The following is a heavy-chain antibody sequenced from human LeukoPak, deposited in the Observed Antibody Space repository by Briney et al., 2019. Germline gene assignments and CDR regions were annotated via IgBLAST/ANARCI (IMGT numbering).Heavy chain of an antibody. CDR2: IRYDGSNK. CDR1: GFTFRSYG. J-gene: IGHJ4*02. V-gene: IGHV3-30*02. Sequence: GGTLRLSCAASGFTFRSYGMTWVRQAPGKGLEWVAFIRYDGSNKYYADSVKGRFTISRDNSKNTLYLQMNSLRAEDTAVYYCARDPLNLRYFDYWGQGTLVTVSS. CDR3: ARDPLNLRYFDY.